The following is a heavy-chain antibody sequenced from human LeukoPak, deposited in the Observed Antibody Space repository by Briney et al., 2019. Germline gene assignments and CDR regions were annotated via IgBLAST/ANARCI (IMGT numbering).Heavy chain of an antibody. Sequence: GESLQISCQGSGSIFTSYWIGGVRQLPGKGLEWMGIIYPGDSDPRYSPSFQGQVTISTDKSISTAYLQWSSLKASDTAMYYCARRDGYGAYDIWGQGTMVTVSS. CDR2: IYPGDSDP. D-gene: IGHD5-24*01. CDR3: ARRDGYGAYDI. V-gene: IGHV5-51*01. J-gene: IGHJ3*02. CDR1: GSIFTSYW.